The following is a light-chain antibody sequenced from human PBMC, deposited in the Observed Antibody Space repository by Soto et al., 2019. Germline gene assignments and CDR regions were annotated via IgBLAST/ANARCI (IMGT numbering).Light chain of an antibody. CDR3: QKYNSAPFT. V-gene: IGKV1-27*01. CDR1: QGISNY. Sequence: DIQMTQSPSPLYASVGDRVTITFRASQGISNYLAWYQQKPGKVPKLLIYAASTLQSGVPSRFSGSGSGTDFTLTISSLQPEEVATYYCQKYNSAPFTVGQGTRLEIK. J-gene: IGKJ5*01. CDR2: AAS.